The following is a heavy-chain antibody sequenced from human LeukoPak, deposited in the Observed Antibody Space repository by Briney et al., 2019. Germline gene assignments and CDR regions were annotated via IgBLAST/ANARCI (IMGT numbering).Heavy chain of an antibody. CDR2: MSSSGST. D-gene: IGHD3/OR15-3a*01. V-gene: IGHV4-4*07. CDR3: ARDSRTERPWYFDL. CDR1: GASFSVYY. Sequence: PSETLSLTCTVYGASFSVYYWSWIRQPPGKGLEWIGRMSSSGSTNYNPSLKSRVTMSVDTSKNQFSLDLSSVTAADTAVYYCARDSRTERPWYFDLWGRGTLVTVSS. J-gene: IGHJ2*01.